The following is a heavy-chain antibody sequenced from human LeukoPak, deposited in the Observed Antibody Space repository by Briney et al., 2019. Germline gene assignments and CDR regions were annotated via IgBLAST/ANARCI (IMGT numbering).Heavy chain of an antibody. D-gene: IGHD4-17*01. CDR1: GFTFSSYA. V-gene: IGHV3-23*01. CDR2: ISGSGGST. J-gene: IGHJ4*02. CDR3: AKDLKTTVTNFDY. Sequence: GGSLRLSCAASGFTFSSYAMTWVRQAPGKGLEWVSGISGSGGSTYCADSVKGRFTISRDNSKNTLYLQMNSLRAEDTAVYYCAKDLKTTVTNFDYWGQGTLVTVSS.